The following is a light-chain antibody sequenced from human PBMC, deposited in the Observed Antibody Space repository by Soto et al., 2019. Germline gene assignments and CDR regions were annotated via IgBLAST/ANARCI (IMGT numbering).Light chain of an antibody. CDR1: QDISYF. V-gene: IGKV1-33*01. CDR3: QQYEQLPV. Sequence: TCQASQDISYFLNWYQHSPGKAPKLLIYDASNLKTGVPSMFSGSGSGTDFTLTISSLQPEDIATYYCQQYEQLPVFGPGTKVDIK. CDR2: DAS. J-gene: IGKJ1*01.